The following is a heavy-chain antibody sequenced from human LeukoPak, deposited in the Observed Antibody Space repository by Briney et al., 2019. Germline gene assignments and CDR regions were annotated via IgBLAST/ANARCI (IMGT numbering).Heavy chain of an antibody. CDR3: ARDKIVGATNFDY. CDR1: GNYW. CDR2: INSDGSWT. V-gene: IGHV3-74*01. Sequence: TGGSLRLSCAASGNYWMHWVRQAPGKGLVWVSHINSDGSWTSYADSVKGRFTISRDNAKNSLYLQMNSLRAEDTAVYYCARDKIVGATNFDYWGQGTLVTVSS. J-gene: IGHJ4*02. D-gene: IGHD1-26*01.